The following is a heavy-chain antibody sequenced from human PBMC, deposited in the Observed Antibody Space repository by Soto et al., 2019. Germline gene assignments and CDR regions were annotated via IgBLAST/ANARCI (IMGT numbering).Heavy chain of an antibody. CDR3: TSRRSGTRDFDY. D-gene: IGHD3-10*01. V-gene: IGHV3-15*07. CDR1: GFTFSNAW. Sequence: GESLKISCAASGFTFSNAWMIWVRQAPGKGLEWVGRIKSKTDGGTTDYAAPVKGRFTISRDDSENTLYLQMNSLKTEDTAVYYCTSRRSGTRDFDYWGQGTLVTVSS. J-gene: IGHJ4*02. CDR2: IKSKTDGGTT.